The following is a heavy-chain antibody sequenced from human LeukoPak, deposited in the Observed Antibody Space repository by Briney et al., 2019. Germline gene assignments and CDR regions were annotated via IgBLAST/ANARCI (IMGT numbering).Heavy chain of an antibody. CDR2: IIPIFGTA. J-gene: IGHJ5*02. D-gene: IGHD1-26*01. CDR3: ARGWSGAPTSAGGNWFDP. Sequence: ASVKVSFKASGGTFSSYAISWVRQAPGQGLEWMGGIIPIFGTANYAQKFQGRVTITTDESTSTAYMELSSLRSEDTAVYYCARGWSGAPTSAGGNWFDPWGQGTLVTVSS. CDR1: GGTFSSYA. V-gene: IGHV1-69*05.